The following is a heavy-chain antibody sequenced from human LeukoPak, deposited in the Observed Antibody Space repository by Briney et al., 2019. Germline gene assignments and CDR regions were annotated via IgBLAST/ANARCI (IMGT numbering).Heavy chain of an antibody. CDR1: GGSISSGGYY. D-gene: IGHD6-13*01. CDR2: IYYSGST. Sequence: SETLSLTCTVSGGSISSGGYYWSWIRQHPGKGLEGIGYIYYSGSTYYNPSLKSRVTISVDTSKNQFSLKLSSVTAADTAVYYCARATTQQLVFDYWGQGTLVTVSS. J-gene: IGHJ4*02. V-gene: IGHV4-31*03. CDR3: ARATTQQLVFDY.